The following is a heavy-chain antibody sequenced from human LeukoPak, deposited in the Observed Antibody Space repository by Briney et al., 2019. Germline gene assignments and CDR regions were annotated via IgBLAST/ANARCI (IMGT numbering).Heavy chain of an antibody. D-gene: IGHD6-6*01. V-gene: IGHV4-59*01. CDR1: GGSISSYY. CDR3: ARGPTRPSGYFDY. J-gene: IGHJ4*02. Sequence: PSETLSLTCTVSGGSISSYYWSWIRQPPGKGLQRIGYIYYSGSTNYNPSLKSRVTISVDTSKNQFSLKLSSVTAADTAVYYCARGPTRPSGYFDYWGQGTLVTVSS. CDR2: IYYSGST.